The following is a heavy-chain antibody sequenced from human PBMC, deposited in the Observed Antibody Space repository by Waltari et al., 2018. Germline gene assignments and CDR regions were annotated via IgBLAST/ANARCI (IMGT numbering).Heavy chain of an antibody. D-gene: IGHD6-19*01. CDR3: ARGVAVAVTYYFDY. CDR2: ISVYNGNT. CDR1: GYTFASYG. J-gene: IGHJ4*02. V-gene: IGHV1-18*01. Sequence: QVQLVQSGAEVKKPGASVKVSCKASGYTFASYGITWVRQAPGQGLEWMGWISVYNGNTNYAQKFQDRVTMTTDTSTSTAYMELRSLRSDDTAVYYCARGVAVAVTYYFDYWGQGTLVTVTS.